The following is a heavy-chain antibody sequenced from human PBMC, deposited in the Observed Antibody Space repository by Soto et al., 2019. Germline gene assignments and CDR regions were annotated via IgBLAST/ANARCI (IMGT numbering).Heavy chain of an antibody. V-gene: IGHV4-59*08. CDR3: ARHPIVVVPAAPGSYMDV. Sequence: SETLSLTCTVSGGSISSYYWSWIRQPPGKGLEWIGYIYYSGSTNYNPSLKSRVTISVDTSKNQFSLKLSSVTAADTAVYYCARHPIVVVPAAPGSYMDVWGKGTMVTVSS. CDR2: IYYSGST. J-gene: IGHJ6*03. D-gene: IGHD2-2*01. CDR1: GGSISSYY.